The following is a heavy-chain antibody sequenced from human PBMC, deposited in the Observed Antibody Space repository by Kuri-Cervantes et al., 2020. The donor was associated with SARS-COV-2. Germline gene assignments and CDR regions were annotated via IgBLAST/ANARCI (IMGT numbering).Heavy chain of an antibody. Sequence: GESLKISCKVSGYTLMELSIHWVRQTPGEGLEWMGGFDREDGKVVYAQRFQGRVTLTDDSFADTTYMELINLQSADAATYFCTTGGLFWFGESASPPVWGQGAMVTVSS. V-gene: IGHV1-24*01. CDR3: TTGGLFWFGESASPPV. D-gene: IGHD3-10*01. CDR1: GYTLMELS. J-gene: IGHJ3*01. CDR2: FDREDGKV.